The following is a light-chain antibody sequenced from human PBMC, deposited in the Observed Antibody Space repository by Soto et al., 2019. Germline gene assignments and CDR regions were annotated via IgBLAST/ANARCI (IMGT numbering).Light chain of an antibody. J-gene: IGKJ2*01. V-gene: IGKV1-39*01. Sequence: DIQMTQSPSSLSASLRDRVTITCRASQSIRSHLNWYQQRPGKAPELLIYAASSLQSGVPSRFSGTGSGTDFTLTISSLQPEDFATYYCQQSYNPPYTFGQGTKLEIK. CDR1: QSIRSH. CDR3: QQSYNPPYT. CDR2: AAS.